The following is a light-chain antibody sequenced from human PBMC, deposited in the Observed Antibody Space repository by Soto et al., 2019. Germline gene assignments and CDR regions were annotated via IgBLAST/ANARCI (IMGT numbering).Light chain of an antibody. CDR3: QQYGSSYT. J-gene: IGKJ3*01. V-gene: IGKV3-20*01. CDR2: DAS. CDR1: QSVSIRY. Sequence: EIVLTQSPGTLSLSPGERATLSCGASQSVSIRYLAWYQQKPGQAPRLLIYDASYRAPGIPDRFSGSGSGTDFTLTISRLEPEDFAVYYCQQYGSSYTFGPGTKVDIK.